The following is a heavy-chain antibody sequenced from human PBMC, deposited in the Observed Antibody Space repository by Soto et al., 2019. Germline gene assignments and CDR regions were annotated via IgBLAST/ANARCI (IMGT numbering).Heavy chain of an antibody. CDR1: GGSISSYY. V-gene: IGHV4-59*01. J-gene: IGHJ4*02. CDR3: ARVLVNYYGSGSYFDY. Sequence: SETLSLTCTVSGGSISSYYWSWIRQPPGKGLEWIGYIYYSGSTNYNPSLKSRVTISVDTSKNQFSLKLSSVTAADTAVYYCARVLVNYYGSGSYFDYWGQGTLVTDSS. D-gene: IGHD3-10*01. CDR2: IYYSGST.